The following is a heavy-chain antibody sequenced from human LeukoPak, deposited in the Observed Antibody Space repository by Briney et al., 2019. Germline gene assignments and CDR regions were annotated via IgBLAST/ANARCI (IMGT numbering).Heavy chain of an antibody. CDR2: ISYSGST. J-gene: IGHJ4*02. CDR1: GGSISSSSYY. CDR3: ARRTGYGSGSYFDY. V-gene: IGHV4-39*01. Sequence: PETLSLTCTVSGGSISSSSYYWGWIRQPPGKGLEWIGSISYSGSTYYNPSLKSRVTISVDTSKNQFSLKLGSVAATDTAVYYCARRTGYGSGSYFDYWGQGTLVTVSS. D-gene: IGHD3-10*01.